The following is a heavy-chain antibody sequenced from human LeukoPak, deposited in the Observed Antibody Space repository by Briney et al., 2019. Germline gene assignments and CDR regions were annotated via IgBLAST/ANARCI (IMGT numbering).Heavy chain of an antibody. CDR2: INHSGST. J-gene: IGHJ4*02. CDR1: GGSFSGYY. CDR3: ARGRPHYLTGYPPLHDY. D-gene: IGHD3-9*01. V-gene: IGHV4-34*01. Sequence: SETLSLTCAVYGGSFSGYYWSWIRQPPGKGLEWIGEINHSGSTNYNPSLKSRVTISVDTSKNQFSLKLSSVTAADTAVYYCARGRPHYLTGYPPLHDYWGQGTLVTVSS.